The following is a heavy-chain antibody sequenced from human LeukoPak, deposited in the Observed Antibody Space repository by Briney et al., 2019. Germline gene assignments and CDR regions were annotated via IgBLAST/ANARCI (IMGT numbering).Heavy chain of an antibody. V-gene: IGHV4/OR15-8*02. J-gene: IGHJ4*02. Sequence: SETLSLTCGVSGGSISGTNWWSWVRPPPGEGLEWIGEISLAGQTNFNPSLNGRVTISLDNSSNKLYPHLTSVTAADTATYFCSRESGPFCPFGYWGQGTLVIVSS. CDR3: SRESGPFCPFGY. D-gene: IGHD1-26*01. CDR1: GGSISGTNW. CDR2: ISLAGQT.